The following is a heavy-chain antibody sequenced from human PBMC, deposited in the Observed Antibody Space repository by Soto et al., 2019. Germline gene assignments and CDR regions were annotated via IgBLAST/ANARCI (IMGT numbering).Heavy chain of an antibody. CDR2: IHYIGST. CDR1: GGSISGGGDY. CDR3: ARAPFWGYGLDV. V-gene: IGHV4-31*03. D-gene: IGHD3-16*01. Sequence: QVQLQESGPGLVKPSQTLSLTCTVSGGSISGGGDYWSWIRQYPGKGPEWIGCIHYIGSTYYNPSLKSRISISMDTSKNQFSLKVNSVTAADTAVYYCARAPFWGYGLDVWGQGTTVAVSS. J-gene: IGHJ6*02.